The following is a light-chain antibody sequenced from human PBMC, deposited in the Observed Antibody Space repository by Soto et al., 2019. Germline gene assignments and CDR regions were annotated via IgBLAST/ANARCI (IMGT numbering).Light chain of an antibody. CDR1: SSNIGAGYD. J-gene: IGLJ1*01. V-gene: IGLV1-40*01. CDR3: QSYDSSLSSYV. CDR2: GNS. Sequence: QSALTQPPSVSGAPGQRVTISCTGSSSNIGAGYDVHWYQQLPGTAPKLLIYGNSNRPSGVPDRFSGSKSVTSASLAITGLQAEDEADYYCQSYDSSLSSYVFGTGTKLTVL.